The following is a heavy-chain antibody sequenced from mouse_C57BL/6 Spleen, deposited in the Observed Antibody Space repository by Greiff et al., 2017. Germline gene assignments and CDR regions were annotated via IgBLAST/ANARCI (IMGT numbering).Heavy chain of an antibody. D-gene: IGHD4-1*02. CDR1: GYAFSSSW. Sequence: VKLQESGPELVKPGASVKISCKASGYAFSSSWMNWVKQRPGKGLEWIGRIYPGDGDTNYNGKFKGKATLTADKSSSTAYMQLSSLTSEDSAVYFCAPNWDSFAYWGQGTLVTVSA. CDR3: APNWDSFAY. V-gene: IGHV1-82*01. J-gene: IGHJ3*01. CDR2: IYPGDGDT.